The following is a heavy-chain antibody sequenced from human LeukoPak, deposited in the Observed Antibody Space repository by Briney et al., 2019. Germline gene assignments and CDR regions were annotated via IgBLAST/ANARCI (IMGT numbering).Heavy chain of an antibody. CDR2: IYYSGST. CDR3: ARESDFNDYGDYVSGGPFDY. CDR1: GGSISSSSYY. V-gene: IGHV4-39*07. D-gene: IGHD4-17*01. J-gene: IGHJ4*02. Sequence: SETLSLTCTVSGGSISSSSYYWGWIRQPPGKGLEWIGSIYYSGSTYYNPSLKSRVTISVDTSKNQFSLKLSSVTAADTAVYYCARESDFNDYGDYVSGGPFDYWGQGTLVTVSS.